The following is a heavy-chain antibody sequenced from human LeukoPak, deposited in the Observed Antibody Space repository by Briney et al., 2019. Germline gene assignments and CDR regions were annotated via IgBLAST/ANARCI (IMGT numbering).Heavy chain of an antibody. J-gene: IGHJ5*02. CDR3: ARSVSSGYDSNWFDP. CDR1: GFTFSSYA. Sequence: PGGSLRLSCAASGFTFSSYAMHWVRQAPGKGLEWVAVISYDGSNKYYADSVKGRFTISRDNSKNTLYLQMNSLRAEDTAVYYCARSVSSGYDSNWFDPWGQGTLVTVSS. CDR2: ISYDGSNK. V-gene: IGHV3-30*01. D-gene: IGHD5-12*01.